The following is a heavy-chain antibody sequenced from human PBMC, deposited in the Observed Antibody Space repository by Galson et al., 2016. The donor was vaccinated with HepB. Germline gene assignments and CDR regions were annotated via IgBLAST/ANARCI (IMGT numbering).Heavy chain of an antibody. D-gene: IGHD6-19*01. CDR1: GLIVSTNY. J-gene: IGHJ2*01. CDR2: IYSDGRT. Sequence: SLRLSCAASGLIVSTNYMSWVRQAPGKGLEWVSGIYSDGRTYYADSVKCRFIISRDNSKNTLYLQMNSLIVEDTAVDFFAKNNGWYGHGFFDLWGRGTLVTVSS. CDR3: AKNNGWYGHGFFDL. V-gene: IGHV3-66*01.